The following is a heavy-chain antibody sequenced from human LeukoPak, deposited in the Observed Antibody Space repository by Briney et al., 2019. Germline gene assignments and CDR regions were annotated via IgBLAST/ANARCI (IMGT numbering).Heavy chain of an antibody. CDR2: ISSSGSTI. CDR3: ARVYSSGYYYFDH. D-gene: IGHD3-22*01. J-gene: IGHJ4*02. CDR1: GFTFSDYY. Sequence: GGSLRLSCAASGFTFSDYYMSWIRQAPGKGLEWVSYISSSGSTIYYADSVKGRFTISRDNAKNSLYLQMNSLRAEDTAVYYCARVYSSGYYYFDHWGQGTLVTVSS. V-gene: IGHV3-11*01.